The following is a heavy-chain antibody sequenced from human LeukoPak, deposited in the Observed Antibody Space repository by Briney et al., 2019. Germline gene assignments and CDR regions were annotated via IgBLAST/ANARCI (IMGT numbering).Heavy chain of an antibody. CDR3: ARLSGGSIIAAAGSTSHAFDI. D-gene: IGHD6-13*01. V-gene: IGHV1-2*02. J-gene: IGHJ3*02. CDR2: INPNSGGT. CDR1: GYTFTGYY. Sequence: ASVKVSCKASGYTFTGYYTHWVRQAPGQGLEWMGWINPNSGGTNYAQKFKGRVTMTRDTSISTAYMELSRLRSDDTAVYYCARLSGGSIIAAAGSTSHAFDIWGQGTMVTVSS.